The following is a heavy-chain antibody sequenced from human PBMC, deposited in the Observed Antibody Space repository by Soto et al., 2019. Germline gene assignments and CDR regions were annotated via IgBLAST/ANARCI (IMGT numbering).Heavy chain of an antibody. Sequence: QVQLVQSGAEVKRPGSSLKVSCKASGGSIKNFAISWVRQAPGQGPEWMGGFIPIFGTTYYAQKFQGRVTIIADASTSTLNMELRALTSEDTAVYYCAHDTSGYYFYSFDNWGQGTLVTVS. CDR1: GGSIKNFA. CDR3: AHDTSGYYFYSFDN. CDR2: FIPIFGTT. J-gene: IGHJ4*02. V-gene: IGHV1-69*01. D-gene: IGHD3-22*01.